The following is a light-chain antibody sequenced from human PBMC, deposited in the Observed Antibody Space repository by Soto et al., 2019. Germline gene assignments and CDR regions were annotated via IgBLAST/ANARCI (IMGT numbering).Light chain of an antibody. CDR2: GAS. J-gene: IGKJ5*01. V-gene: IGKV3-15*01. Sequence: EIVMTQSPATLSVSPGERATLSCRASQSVGIKLAWYQQKPGQAPRILIHGASTRASGISARFSGSGSGTEFTLTITNLQSEDFAIYYCQQYHNWPPLTFGQGTRLDI. CDR3: QQYHNWPPLT. CDR1: QSVGIK.